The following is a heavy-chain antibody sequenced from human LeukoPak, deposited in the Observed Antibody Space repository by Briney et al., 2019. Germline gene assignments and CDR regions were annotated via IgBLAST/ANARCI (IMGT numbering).Heavy chain of an antibody. D-gene: IGHD3-9*01. V-gene: IGHV4-39*01. CDR2: IFYSGST. Sequence: PSETLSLTCTVSSGSISTSNYYWGWVRQPPGKALEWIGNIFYSGSTYYSPSLKSRVTISVDTSKNPFSLKLRSVTAADTAVYYCARHMLGTGYTIRYFDYWGQGTLVTVSS. J-gene: IGHJ4*02. CDR1: SGSISTSNYY. CDR3: ARHMLGTGYTIRYFDY.